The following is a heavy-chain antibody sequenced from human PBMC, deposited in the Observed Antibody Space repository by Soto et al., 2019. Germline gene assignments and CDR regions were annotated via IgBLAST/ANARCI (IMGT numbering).Heavy chain of an antibody. D-gene: IGHD2-2*03. V-gene: IGHV1-18*01. Sequence: GASVKVSCKASGYAFTSYGISWVRQAPGQGLEWMGWISAYNGNTNYAQKLQGRVTMTTDTSTSTAYMELRSLRSDDTAVYYCASVYGYCSSTSCYATPPYAFDIWGQGTMVTVSS. CDR1: GYAFTSYG. CDR3: ASVYGYCSSTSCYATPPYAFDI. CDR2: ISAYNGNT. J-gene: IGHJ3*02.